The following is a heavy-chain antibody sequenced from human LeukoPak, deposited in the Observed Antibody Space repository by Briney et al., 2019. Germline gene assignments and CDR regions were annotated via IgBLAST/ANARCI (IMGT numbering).Heavy chain of an antibody. CDR2: IYHNGNS. CDR1: GDSFNEYY. J-gene: IGHJ4*02. CDR3: ARDGGLQSHFDY. V-gene: IGHV4-59*01. D-gene: IGHD5-24*01. Sequence: PSETLSLTCSVFGDSFNEYYWSWVRQPPGKGLQWIGYIYHNGNSNYNPSLKGRLTISVDTAKNQFSLKLTSVTAADTAVYYCARDGGLQSHFDYWGQGALVTVSS.